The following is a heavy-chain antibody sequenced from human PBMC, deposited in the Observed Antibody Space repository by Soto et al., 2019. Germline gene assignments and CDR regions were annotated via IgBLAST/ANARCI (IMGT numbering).Heavy chain of an antibody. J-gene: IGHJ6*02. Sequence: EVQLVESGGGLVKPGGSLRLSCAASGFTFSSYSMNWVRQAPGKGLEWVSSISSSSSYIYYADSVKGRFTISRDNAKNSLYLQMNSLRAEDTAVYYCAVDYCSSTSCYLRMDVWGQGTTVTVSS. CDR1: GFTFSSYS. CDR3: AVDYCSSTSCYLRMDV. D-gene: IGHD2-2*01. V-gene: IGHV3-21*01. CDR2: ISSSSSYI.